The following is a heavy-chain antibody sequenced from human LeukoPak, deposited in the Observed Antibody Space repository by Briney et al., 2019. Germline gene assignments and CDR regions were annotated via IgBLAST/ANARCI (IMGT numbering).Heavy chain of an antibody. Sequence: AGGSLRLSCAASGFTFSSYSMNWVRQAPGKGLEWVSYISSSSSTIYYADSVRGRFTISRDNAKNSLYLQMNSLRAEDTAVYYCARGWGDRYFDYWGQGTLVTVSS. CDR1: GFTFSSYS. V-gene: IGHV3-48*04. CDR3: ARGWGDRYFDY. D-gene: IGHD3-10*01. CDR2: ISSSSSTI. J-gene: IGHJ4*02.